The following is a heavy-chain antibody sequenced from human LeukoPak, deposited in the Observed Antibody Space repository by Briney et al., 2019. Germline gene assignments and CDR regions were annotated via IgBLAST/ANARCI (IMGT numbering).Heavy chain of an antibody. Sequence: GGPLRLSCVASGFTFSSYSMNWVRQAPGKGLEWVSSISSSSSSYIYYADSVKGRFTISRDNAKNSLYLQMNSLRAEDTAVYYCARSGSRAHFIVVVPAANYDYWGQGTLVTVSS. J-gene: IGHJ4*02. D-gene: IGHD2-2*01. CDR3: ARSGSRAHFIVVVPAANYDY. V-gene: IGHV3-21*04. CDR2: ISSSSSSYI. CDR1: GFTFSSYS.